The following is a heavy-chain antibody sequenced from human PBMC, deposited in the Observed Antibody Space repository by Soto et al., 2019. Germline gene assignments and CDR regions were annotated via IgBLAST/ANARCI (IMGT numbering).Heavy chain of an antibody. Sequence: QVQLVQSGAEVKKPGSSVKVSCKASGGTFSSYAISWVRQAPGQGLEWMGGIIPIFGTANYAQKFQGRVTIAADESTSTAYMELSSLRSEDTAVYYCARDGIVVVTAITGRYSYGMDVWGQGTTVTVSS. CDR1: GGTFSSYA. CDR2: IIPIFGTA. D-gene: IGHD2-21*02. CDR3: ARDGIVVVTAITGRYSYGMDV. V-gene: IGHV1-69*12. J-gene: IGHJ6*02.